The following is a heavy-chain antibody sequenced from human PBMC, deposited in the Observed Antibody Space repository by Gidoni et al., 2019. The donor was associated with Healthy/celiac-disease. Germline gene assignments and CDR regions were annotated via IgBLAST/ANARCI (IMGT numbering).Heavy chain of an antibody. Sequence: QVQLVESGGGVVQPGRSLRLSCAASGSTFSSYAMHWVRQAPGKGLEWVAVISYDGSNKDYADSVKGRFTISRDNSKNTLYLQMNSLRAEDTAVYYCARDRGDGYTAYYFDYWGQGTLVTVSS. CDR3: ARDRGDGYTAYYFDY. D-gene: IGHD5-12*01. V-gene: IGHV3-30*16. CDR2: ISYDGSNK. CDR1: GSTFSSYA. J-gene: IGHJ4*02.